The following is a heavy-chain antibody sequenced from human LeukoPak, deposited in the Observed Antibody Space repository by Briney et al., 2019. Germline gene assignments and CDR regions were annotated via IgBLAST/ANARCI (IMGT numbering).Heavy chain of an antibody. J-gene: IGHJ4*02. D-gene: IGHD6-19*01. CDR3: VRVWSGSGWQFDY. V-gene: IGHV4-4*07. CDR2: NYTSGST. Sequence: SETLFLTCTVPGGYISSYYWSWIRQPAGKGLEWIGRNYTSGSTNYNPSLKSRVTMSVDTSKNQFSLKLSSVTAADTAVYYCVRVWSGSGWQFDYWGQGTLVTVSS. CDR1: GGYISSYY.